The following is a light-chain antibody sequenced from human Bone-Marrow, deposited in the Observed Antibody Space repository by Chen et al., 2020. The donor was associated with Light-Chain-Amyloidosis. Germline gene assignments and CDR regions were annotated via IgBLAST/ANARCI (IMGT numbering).Light chain of an antibody. Sequence: QSVLTLPPSASGTPGQRVTNSCSGSSSNVGSNYVYWYQQLPGTAPKLLIYRNNQRPSGVPDRFSGSKSGTSASLAISGLRSDDEADYYCAAWDDSLSGWVFGGGTKLTVL. CDR1: SSNVGSNY. CDR2: RNN. J-gene: IGLJ3*02. V-gene: IGLV1-47*01. CDR3: AAWDDSLSGWV.